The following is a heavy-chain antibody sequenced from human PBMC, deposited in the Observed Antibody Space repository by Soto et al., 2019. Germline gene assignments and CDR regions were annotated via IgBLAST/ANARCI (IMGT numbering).Heavy chain of an antibody. CDR1: GGSIRGSSYY. J-gene: IGHJ5*02. CDR3: ARGFSGGDADWFDP. CDR2: IYYSGST. V-gene: IGHV4-39*01. D-gene: IGHD2-21*02. Sequence: SETLSLTCTVSGGSIRGSSYYWGWIRQPPGKGLEWIGSIYYSGSTYYNPSLKSRVTITVDTSKNQFSLKLSSVTAADTAVYYCARGFSGGDADWFDPWGQGTLVTVSS.